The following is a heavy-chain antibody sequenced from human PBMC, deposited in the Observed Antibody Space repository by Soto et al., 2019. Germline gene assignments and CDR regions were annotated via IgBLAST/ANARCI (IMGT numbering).Heavy chain of an antibody. CDR1: GVSISDLEDY. CDR2: IYYRGFT. CDR3: ARDSNRSAPFDT. V-gene: IGHV4-30-4*01. J-gene: IGHJ4*02. D-gene: IGHD6-25*01. Sequence: KPAETLSLTCTVAGVSISDLEDYWTWIRQRPGKGLEWIGYIYYRGFTYYNPSLKRRVTISIDTSKNQFSLNLSSVTAAATAVYYCARDSNRSAPFDTCRQGTPVTVSS.